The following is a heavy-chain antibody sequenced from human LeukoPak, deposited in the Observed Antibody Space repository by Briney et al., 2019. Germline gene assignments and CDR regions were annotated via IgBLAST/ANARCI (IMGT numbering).Heavy chain of an antibody. Sequence: ASVKVSCKASGYTFTSYDINWVRQATGQGLEWMGWMNPNSGNTGYAQKFQGRVTITRNTSISTAYMELSSLRSEDTAVYYCARGTYSSGWYVYYYMDVWGKGTTVTVSS. CDR1: GYTFTSYD. V-gene: IGHV1-8*03. CDR2: MNPNSGNT. J-gene: IGHJ6*03. CDR3: ARGTYSSGWYVYYYMDV. D-gene: IGHD6-19*01.